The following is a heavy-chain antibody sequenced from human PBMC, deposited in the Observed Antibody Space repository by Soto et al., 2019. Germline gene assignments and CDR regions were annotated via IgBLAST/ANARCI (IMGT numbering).Heavy chain of an antibody. V-gene: IGHV5-51*01. Sequence: GESLKISCKGSGYSFTSYWIGWVRQMPGKGLEWMGIIYPGDPDTRYSPSFQGQVTISADKSISTAYLQWSSLKASDTAMYYCARHMKTTVTTYGMDVWGQGTTVTVSS. CDR3: ARHMKTTVTTYGMDV. D-gene: IGHD4-17*01. J-gene: IGHJ6*02. CDR2: IYPGDPDT. CDR1: GYSFTSYW.